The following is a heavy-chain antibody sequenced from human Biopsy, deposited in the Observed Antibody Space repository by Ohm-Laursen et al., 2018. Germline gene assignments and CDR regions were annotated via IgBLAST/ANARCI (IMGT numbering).Heavy chain of an antibody. CDR1: GGSINSYY. Sequence: SETLSLTCTVSGGSINSYYWSWMRQPAGKGLEWIGRLFTSGTTNYSPSLNNRVTMSVDPSKNQFSLRLASVTAADTAVYYCVRGGSGSFPFDYWGPGTLVTVSS. D-gene: IGHD3-10*01. CDR2: LFTSGTT. CDR3: VRGGSGSFPFDY. J-gene: IGHJ4*02. V-gene: IGHV4-4*07.